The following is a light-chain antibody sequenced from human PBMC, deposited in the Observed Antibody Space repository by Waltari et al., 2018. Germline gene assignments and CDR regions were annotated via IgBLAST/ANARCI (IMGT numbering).Light chain of an antibody. CDR3: QQYSSYPPS. CDR1: QSISRW. CDR2: QES. Sequence: DIQMTQSPATLSVSLGDRVTINCRTSQSISRWLAWYQQKPGKAPKLLLYQESSLDRAVLSRLSGSGSWTAFYLTISSLLHDEFVTFYCQQYSSYPPSFGGGTRVEIK. V-gene: IGKV1-5*03. J-gene: IGKJ4*01.